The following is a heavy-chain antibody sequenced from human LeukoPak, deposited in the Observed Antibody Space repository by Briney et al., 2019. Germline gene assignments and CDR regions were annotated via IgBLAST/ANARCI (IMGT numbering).Heavy chain of an antibody. J-gene: IGHJ4*02. D-gene: IGHD6-19*01. CDR3: ARQAVADLYYFDY. CDR2: IYYSGST. Sequence: PSETLSLTCTVSGGSISSYYWSWIRQPPGKGLEWIGYIYYSGSTNYNPSLTSRVTISVDTSKNQFSLKLSSVTAADTAVYYCARQAVADLYYFDYWGQGTLVTVSS. CDR1: GGSISSYY. V-gene: IGHV4-59*01.